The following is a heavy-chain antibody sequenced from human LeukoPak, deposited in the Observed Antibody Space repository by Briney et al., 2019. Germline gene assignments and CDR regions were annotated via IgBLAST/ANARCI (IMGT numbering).Heavy chain of an antibody. D-gene: IGHD4-17*01. CDR2: VSGSGDGT. CDR1: GFTFTSYA. Sequence: GVLRLSCAASGFTFTSYAMGWVRQAPGKGLEWVSSVSGSGDGTYYADSVKGRFTISRDNSKKTLDLRMDSLRAEDTAVYYCAKERLGGNYGDYAVDYWGQGTMVTVSS. CDR3: AKERLGGNYGDYAVDY. J-gene: IGHJ4*02. V-gene: IGHV3-23*01.